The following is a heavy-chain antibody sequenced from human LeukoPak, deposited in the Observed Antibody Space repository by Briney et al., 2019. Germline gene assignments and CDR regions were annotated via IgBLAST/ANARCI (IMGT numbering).Heavy chain of an antibody. V-gene: IGHV3-15*01. CDR3: IAMEVLRYFDWLFPLDY. J-gene: IGHJ4*02. D-gene: IGHD3-9*01. CDR2: IKSKTDGGTT. CDR1: GFTFSNAW. Sequence: PGGSLRLSCAASGFTFSNAWMSWVRQAPGEGLEWVGRIKSKTDGGTTDYAAPVKGRFTISRDDSKNTLYLQMNSLKTEDTAVYYCIAMEVLRYFDWLFPLDYWGQGTLVTVSS.